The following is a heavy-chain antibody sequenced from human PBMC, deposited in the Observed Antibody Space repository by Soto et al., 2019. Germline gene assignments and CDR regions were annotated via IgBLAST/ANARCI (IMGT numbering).Heavy chain of an antibody. J-gene: IGHJ6*02. D-gene: IGHD2-2*01. CDR2: IIPISDTT. Sequence: QVQLVRSGAEVKKPGSSVKLSWKASGGTFSSYAISWVRQAPGHGLEWMGGIIPISDTTNYAQKFQGRVTITADESTSTAYMELSSLRSEDTAVYYCARSQGSRTSLEIYYYYYYGMDVWGQGTTITVSS. V-gene: IGHV1-69*01. CDR3: ARSQGSRTSLEIYYYYYYGMDV. CDR1: GGTFSSYA.